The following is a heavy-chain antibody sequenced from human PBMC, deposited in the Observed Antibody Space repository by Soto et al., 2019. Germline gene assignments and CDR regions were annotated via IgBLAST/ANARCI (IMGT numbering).Heavy chain of an antibody. J-gene: IGHJ4*02. Sequence: GGSLRLSCAASGFTFSNYAMSWVRQAPGKGLEWVSAISGSGGHTYYPDSVKGRFTISRDNSKNTLYLQMDSLRAEDTAVYYCAKGEVRGIIPSYFDYWGLGTLVTVSS. D-gene: IGHD3-10*01. CDR2: ISGSGGHT. CDR3: AKGEVRGIIPSYFDY. CDR1: GFTFSNYA. V-gene: IGHV3-23*01.